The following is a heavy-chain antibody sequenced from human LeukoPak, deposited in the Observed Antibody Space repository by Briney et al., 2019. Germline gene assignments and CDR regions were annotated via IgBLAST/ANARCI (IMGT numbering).Heavy chain of an antibody. V-gene: IGHV1-2*02. CDR2: INPNSGGT. J-gene: IGHJ4*02. CDR1: GYTFTGYY. CDR3: ARDKRARLRLGELGIFDY. D-gene: IGHD3-16*01. Sequence: ASVKVSCEASGYTFTGYYMHWVRQAPGQGLEWMGWINPNSGGTNYAQKFQGRVTMTRDTSISTAYMELSRLRSDDTAVYYCARDKRARLRLGELGIFDYWGQGTLVTVSS.